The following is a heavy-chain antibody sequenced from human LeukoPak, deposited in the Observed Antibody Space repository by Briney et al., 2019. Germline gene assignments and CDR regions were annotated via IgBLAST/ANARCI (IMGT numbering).Heavy chain of an antibody. J-gene: IGHJ4*02. CDR2: INHSGST. CDR1: GGSFSGYY. CDR3: ARDVPFYCSGGSCYGNYFDY. Sequence: SETLSLTCAVYGGSFSGYYWSWIRQPPGKGLEWIGEINHSGSTNYNPSLKSRVTISVDTSKNQFSLKLSSVTAADTAVYYCARDVPFYCSGGSCYGNYFDYWGQGTLVTVSS. D-gene: IGHD2-15*01. V-gene: IGHV4-34*01.